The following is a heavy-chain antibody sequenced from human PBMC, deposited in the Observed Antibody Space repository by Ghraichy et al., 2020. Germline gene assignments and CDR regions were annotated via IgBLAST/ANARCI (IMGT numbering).Heavy chain of an antibody. CDR1: GDSISNYY. J-gene: IGHJ5*02. V-gene: IGHV4-59*01. Sequence: SQTISLTCTVSGDSISNYYWSWIRQSPGKTPEWIGYVHYSGSTNYNPSLKSRVTISFDTSKNQFSLNLSSVTAADTAVYYCVGGGGWLPDHWGQGTPVTVSS. CDR2: VHYSGST. D-gene: IGHD5-24*01. CDR3: VGGGGWLPDH.